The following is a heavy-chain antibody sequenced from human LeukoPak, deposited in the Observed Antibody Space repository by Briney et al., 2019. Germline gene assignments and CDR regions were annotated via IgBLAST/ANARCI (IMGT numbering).Heavy chain of an antibody. CDR1: GGTFSSYA. J-gene: IGHJ4*02. Sequence: GASVKVSCKASGGTFSSYAISWVRQAPRQGLEWMGGIIPIFGTANYAQKFRGRVTITADESTSTAYMELSSLRSEDTAVYYCAGVRYCSSTSCYNFGYWGQGTLVTVSS. V-gene: IGHV1-69*13. CDR3: AGVRYCSSTSCYNFGY. CDR2: IIPIFGTA. D-gene: IGHD2-2*02.